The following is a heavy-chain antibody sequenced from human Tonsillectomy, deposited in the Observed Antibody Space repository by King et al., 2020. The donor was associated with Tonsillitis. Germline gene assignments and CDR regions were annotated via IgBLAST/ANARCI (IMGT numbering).Heavy chain of an antibody. V-gene: IGHV1-3*04. CDR1: GYTFSRSA. CDR3: ARDVVSAFQFLEWNWFDP. J-gene: IGHJ5*02. D-gene: IGHD3-3*01. Sequence: QLVQSGAEVKTPGASVMVSCKASGYTFSRSAIHWVRQAPGQNLEWMGWIKTGNGNTRYSQKFQGRLTISRDTSASTAYMELSSLRFEDTAVYFCARDVVSAFQFLEWNWFDPWGQGTLVTVSS. CDR2: IKTGNGNT.